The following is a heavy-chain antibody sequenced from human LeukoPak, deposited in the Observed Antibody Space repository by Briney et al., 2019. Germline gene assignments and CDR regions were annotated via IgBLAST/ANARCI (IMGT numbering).Heavy chain of an antibody. Sequence: SETLSLTCTVSGGSISSYYWSWIRQPPGKGLEWIGYIYYSGSTNHNPSLKRRVTISVDTSKNQFSLKLSSVTAADTAVYYCARRNSHLDPSCCDYWGQGTLVTVSS. CDR2: IYYSGST. D-gene: IGHD3/OR15-3a*01. CDR1: GGSISSYY. CDR3: ARRNSHLDPSCCDY. J-gene: IGHJ4*02. V-gene: IGHV4-59*08.